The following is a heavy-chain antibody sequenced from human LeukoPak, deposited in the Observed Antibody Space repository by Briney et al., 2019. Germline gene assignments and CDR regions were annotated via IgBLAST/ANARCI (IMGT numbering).Heavy chain of an antibody. V-gene: IGHV1-69*06. D-gene: IGHD6-13*01. J-gene: IGHJ6*03. CDR2: SIPIFGTT. CDR3: ARVVELTGYSSSWYSGYYYYMDV. CDR1: GGTLSSYA. Sequence: ASVKVSCKASGGTLSSYAISWVRQAPGQGLEWMGGSIPIFGTTNYAQKFQDRVTITADKSTSTDYMELSRLRSEDTTVYHCARVVELTGYSSSWYSGYYYYMDVWGKGTTVTVSS.